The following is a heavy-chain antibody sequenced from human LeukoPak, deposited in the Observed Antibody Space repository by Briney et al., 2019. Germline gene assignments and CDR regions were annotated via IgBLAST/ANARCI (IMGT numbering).Heavy chain of an antibody. CDR2: IYHSGST. Sequence: SETLSLTCAVYGGSFSGYYWSWIRQPPGKGLEGIGEIYHSGSTNYNPSLKSRVTISVDKSKNQFSLKLSSVTAADTAVYYCARAPLSSSIYYMDVWGKGTTVTISS. V-gene: IGHV4-34*01. CDR3: ARAPLSSSIYYMDV. J-gene: IGHJ6*03. D-gene: IGHD6-13*01. CDR1: GGSFSGYY.